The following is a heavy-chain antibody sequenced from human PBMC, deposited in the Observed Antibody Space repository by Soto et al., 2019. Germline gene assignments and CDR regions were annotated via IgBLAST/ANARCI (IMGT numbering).Heavy chain of an antibody. CDR3: ARQQYCSSTSCYPRWFDP. CDR1: GGTFSSYA. J-gene: IGHJ5*02. V-gene: IGHV1-69*01. CDR2: IIPIFGTA. D-gene: IGHD2-2*01. Sequence: QVQLVQSGAEVKKPGSSVKVSCKASGGTFSSYAISWVRQAPGQGLEWMGGIIPIFGTANYAQKFQGRVTITADESTRTAYMELSSLRSEDTAVYYCARQQYCSSTSCYPRWFDPWGQGTLVTVSS.